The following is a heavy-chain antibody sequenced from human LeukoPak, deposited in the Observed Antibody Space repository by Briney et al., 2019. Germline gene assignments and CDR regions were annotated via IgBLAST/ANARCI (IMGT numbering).Heavy chain of an antibody. J-gene: IGHJ4*02. Sequence: PGGSLRLSCAASGFTFSDYYMIWIRQAPGKGLEWVSYISSSGSTVYYADSVKGRFTISRDNSKNTLYLQMNSLRAEDTAVYYCAKDLVGAAILRPNYYFDYWGQGTLVTVSS. V-gene: IGHV3-11*01. D-gene: IGHD2-15*01. CDR3: AKDLVGAAILRPNYYFDY. CDR2: ISSSGSTV. CDR1: GFTFSDYY.